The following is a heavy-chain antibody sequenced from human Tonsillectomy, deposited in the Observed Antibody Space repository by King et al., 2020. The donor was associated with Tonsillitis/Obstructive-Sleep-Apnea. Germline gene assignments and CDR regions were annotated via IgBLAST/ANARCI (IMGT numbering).Heavy chain of an antibody. J-gene: IGHJ6*02. Sequence: QLVQSGAEVKKPGSSVKVSCKASGGTFSSYVISWVRQAPGQGLEWMGGILPILAIPNYAQRFQGRVTITADKSTSTAYMELSSLRSEDTAVYYCATNTGGIYYYYGLDVGGQGTTVTVSS. D-gene: IGHD1-26*01. CDR1: GGTFSSYV. CDR3: ATNTGGIYYYYGLDV. CDR2: ILPILAIP. V-gene: IGHV1-69*10.